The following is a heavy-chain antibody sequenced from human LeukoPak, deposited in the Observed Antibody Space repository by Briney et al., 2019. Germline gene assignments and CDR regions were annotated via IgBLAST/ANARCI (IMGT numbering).Heavy chain of an antibody. D-gene: IGHD1-26*01. V-gene: IGHV3-30*02. CDR2: IRYDGSNK. Sequence: PGGSLRLSCAASGFTFISYGMQWVRQAPGKGLEWVAFIRYDGSNKYYADSVKGRFTISRDNSKNTLYLQMNSLRPEDTAVYYCAKDFVTYSVTYWIFDYWGQGTLVTVSS. CDR3: AKDFVTYSVTYWIFDY. CDR1: GFTFISYG. J-gene: IGHJ4*02.